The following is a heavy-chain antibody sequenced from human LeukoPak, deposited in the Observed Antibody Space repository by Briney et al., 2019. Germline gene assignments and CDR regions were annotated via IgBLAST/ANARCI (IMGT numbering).Heavy chain of an antibody. Sequence: PSETLSLTCAVSGGSISSGGYYWSWIRQPPGKGLEWIGYIYYSGSTNYNPSLKSRVTISVDTSKNQFSLKLSSVTAADTAVYYCASGVRGNYDYWGQGTLVTVSS. CDR3: ASGVRGNYDY. J-gene: IGHJ4*02. CDR1: GGSISSGGYY. CDR2: IYYSGST. D-gene: IGHD3-10*01. V-gene: IGHV4-61*08.